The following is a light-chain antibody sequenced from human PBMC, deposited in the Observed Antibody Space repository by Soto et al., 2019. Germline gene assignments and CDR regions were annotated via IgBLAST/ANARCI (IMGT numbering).Light chain of an antibody. CDR1: IPDFG. CDR2: EVS. J-gene: IGLJ2*01. V-gene: IGLV2-14*01. Sequence: QSLLTQPASVSGSPGQSITISCSGIIPDFGVSWYQHLPGKAPKLLIFEVSNRPSGVSTRFSGSKSGNMAFLTISGLQSEDEGLYHCSSYSSTTNLFGGGTKVTVL. CDR3: SSYSSTTNL.